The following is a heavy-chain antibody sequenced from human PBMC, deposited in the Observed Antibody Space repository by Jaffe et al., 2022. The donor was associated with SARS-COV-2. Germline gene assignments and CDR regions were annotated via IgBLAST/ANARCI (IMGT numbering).Heavy chain of an antibody. Sequence: QVQLVESGGGAVQPGRSLRLSCAASGFIFSKYGMYWVRQAPGKGLEWLAIIWYDGSQKYYADSVKGRFTISRDNSRNTLYLQMSSLRVEDTAVYYCARWAEGYNYDWGQGTLVTVSS. CDR1: GFIFSKYG. CDR2: IWYDGSQK. V-gene: IGHV3-33*01. J-gene: IGHJ4*02. CDR3: ARWAEGYNYD. D-gene: IGHD5-12*01.